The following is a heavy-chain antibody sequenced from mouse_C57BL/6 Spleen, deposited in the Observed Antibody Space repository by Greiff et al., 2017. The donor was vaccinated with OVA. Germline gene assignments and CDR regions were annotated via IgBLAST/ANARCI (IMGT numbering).Heavy chain of an antibody. D-gene: IGHD1-1*01. CDR1: GYTFTSYW. Sequence: VQLQQPGAELVKPGASVKLSCKASGYTFTSYWMHWVKQRPVQGLEWIGMIYPNSGSTNYNEKFKNKATLTVDHSSSTAYMQLHSPTSEGSAVYYCARRFPLYDYGSSYEDGICAMDYWGQGTSVTVSS. CDR3: ARRFPLYDYGSSYEDGICAMDY. J-gene: IGHJ4*01. CDR2: IYPNSGST. V-gene: IGHV1-64*01.